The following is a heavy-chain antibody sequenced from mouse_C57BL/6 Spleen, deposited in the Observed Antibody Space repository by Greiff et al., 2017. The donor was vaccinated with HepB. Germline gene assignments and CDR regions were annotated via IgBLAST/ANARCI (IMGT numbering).Heavy chain of an antibody. V-gene: IGHV3-6*01. D-gene: IGHD1-3*01. CDR1: GYSITSGYY. CDR3: ARGVAQVHFDY. J-gene: IGHJ2*01. Sequence: EVKLMESGPGLVKPSQSLSLTCSVTGYSITSGYYWNWIRQFPGNKLEWMGYISYDGSNNYNPSLKNRISITRDTSKNQFFLKLNSVTTEDTATYYCARGVAQVHFDYWGQGTTLTVSS. CDR2: ISYDGSN.